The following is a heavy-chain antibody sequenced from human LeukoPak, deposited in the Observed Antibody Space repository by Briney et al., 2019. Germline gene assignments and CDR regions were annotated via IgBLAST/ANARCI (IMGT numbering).Heavy chain of an antibody. CDR3: ARVNGCSGGSCGWFDP. Sequence: ASVKVSCKASGYTSTSYGISWVRQAPGQGLEWMGWISAYNGNTNYAQKLQGRVTMTTDTSTSTAYMELRSLRSDDTAAYYCARVNGCSGGSCGWFDPWGQGTLVTVSS. CDR2: ISAYNGNT. V-gene: IGHV1-18*01. CDR1: GYTSTSYG. J-gene: IGHJ5*02. D-gene: IGHD2-15*01.